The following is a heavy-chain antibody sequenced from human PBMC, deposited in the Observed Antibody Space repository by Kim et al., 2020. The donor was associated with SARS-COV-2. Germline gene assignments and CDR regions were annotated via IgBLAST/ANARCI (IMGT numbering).Heavy chain of an antibody. CDR3: VRGSGGVYVS. D-gene: IGHD3-16*01. Sequence: GGSLRLSCTASGFIFNNYYMYWVRQAPGKGLVSVSRTNRDGSETDYADSVKGRFTTSRDNAKNTLILQMNGLRGDDTAVYYCVRGSGGVYVSWGAGTLV. CDR2: TNRDGSET. CDR1: GFIFNNYY. V-gene: IGHV3-74*01. J-gene: IGHJ5*01.